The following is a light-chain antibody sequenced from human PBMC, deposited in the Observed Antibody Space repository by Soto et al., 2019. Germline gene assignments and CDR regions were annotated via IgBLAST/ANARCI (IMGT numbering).Light chain of an antibody. Sequence: EIVLTQSPGTLSVSPGERATLSCRASQNVSSRYLAWYQQKPGQAPRLLMYGASSRATGIPDRFSGSGSGTDFTLTISRLEAEDFVVYYCQQYETSPWAFGPGTKVEIK. V-gene: IGKV3-20*01. CDR3: QQYETSPWA. CDR2: GAS. J-gene: IGKJ1*01. CDR1: QNVSSRY.